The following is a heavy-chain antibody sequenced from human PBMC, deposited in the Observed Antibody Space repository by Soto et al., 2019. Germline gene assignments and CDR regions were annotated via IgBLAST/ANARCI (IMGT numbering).Heavy chain of an antibody. D-gene: IGHD2-21*01. J-gene: IGHJ4*02. CDR3: ASAPILYYFDY. CDR1: GGTFSSYT. V-gene: IGHV1-69*02. Sequence: SVKVSCKASGGTFSSYTISWVRQAPGQGLEWMGRIIPILGIANYAQKFQGRVTITADKSTSTAYMELSSLRSEDTAVYYCASAPILYYFDYWGQGTLVTVSS. CDR2: IIPILGIA.